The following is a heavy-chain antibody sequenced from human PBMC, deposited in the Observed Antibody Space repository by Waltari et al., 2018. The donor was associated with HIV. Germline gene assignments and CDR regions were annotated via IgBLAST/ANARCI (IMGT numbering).Heavy chain of an antibody. CDR2: IPKSGTT. J-gene: IGHJ6*02. CDR1: GGSISSGGYS. CDR3: ARDRLSVTTRGGYYYGLDV. Sequence: QLQLQESGSGLVKPSQTLSLTCAVSGGSISSGGYSWPWIRQPPGKGLAWIGYIPKSGTTYYNPPLQSRVTISLDRAKNQFSLKLRSVTAADTAVYYCARDRLSVTTRGGYYYGLDVWGQGTTVTVSS. V-gene: IGHV4-30-2*01. D-gene: IGHD4-17*01.